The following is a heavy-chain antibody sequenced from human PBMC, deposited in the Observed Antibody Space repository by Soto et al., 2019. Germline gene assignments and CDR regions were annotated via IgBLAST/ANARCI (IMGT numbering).Heavy chain of an antibody. D-gene: IGHD1-26*01. CDR1: GYSFTNYY. V-gene: IGHV5-10-1*01. CDR2: IDPSDSHP. CDR3: AKQSPYIGSYYVLFDF. J-gene: IGHJ4*02. Sequence: GESLKISCKGFGYSFTNYYISWVRQMPGKGLEWMGKIDPSDSHPNYSPSFQGHVTFSVDKSISTAYLQWTSLKASDSAMYYCAKQSPYIGSYYVLFDFWGQGAQVTVSS.